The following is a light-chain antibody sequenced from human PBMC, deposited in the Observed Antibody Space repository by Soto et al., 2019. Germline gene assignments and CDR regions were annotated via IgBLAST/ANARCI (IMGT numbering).Light chain of an antibody. CDR3: QQYNSYDMWS. V-gene: IGKV1-5*01. CDR1: QGISKW. CDR2: GAS. J-gene: IGKJ1*01. Sequence: DIPMTQSPSTLSASVGDRVTITCRARQGISKWLAWYQQKPGKAPKLLIYGASSLENGVPSRFSGSGSGTEFTLTISSLQPDDFATYFCQQYNSYDMWSFGQGTKVDLK.